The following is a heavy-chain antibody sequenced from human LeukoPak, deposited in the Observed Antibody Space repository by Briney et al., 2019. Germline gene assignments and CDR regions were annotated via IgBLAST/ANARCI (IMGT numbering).Heavy chain of an antibody. D-gene: IGHD6-13*01. V-gene: IGHV1-69*05. J-gene: IGHJ4*02. CDR1: GGTFSSYA. Sequence: SVKVSCKASGGTFSSYAISWVRQAPGQGLEWMGRIIPIFGTANYAQKFQGRVTITTDESTSTAYMELSSLRSEDTAVYYCARMARAAAAYFDYWGQGTLVTVSS. CDR3: ARMARAAAAYFDY. CDR2: IIPIFGTA.